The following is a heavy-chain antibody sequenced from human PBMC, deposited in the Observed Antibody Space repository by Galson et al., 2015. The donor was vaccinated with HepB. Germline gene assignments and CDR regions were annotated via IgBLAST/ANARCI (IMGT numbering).Heavy chain of an antibody. CDR1: GYTFTSYG. CDR3: ARYGSGSYYSLFPFDY. D-gene: IGHD3-10*01. J-gene: IGHJ4*02. CDR2: ISAYNGNT. V-gene: IGHV1-18*01. Sequence: SVKVSCKASGYTFTSYGISWVRQAPGQGLEWMGWISAYNGNTNYAQKLQGRVTMTTDTSTSTAYMELRSLRSDDTAVYYCARYGSGSYYSLFPFDYWGQGTLVTVSS.